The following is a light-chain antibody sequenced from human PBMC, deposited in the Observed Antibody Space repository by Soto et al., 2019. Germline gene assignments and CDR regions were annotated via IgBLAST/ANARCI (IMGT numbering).Light chain of an antibody. CDR1: QGISSS. CDR2: AAS. Sequence: IQLTQSPSSLSASVGDRVTITCRAGQGISSSLAWYQQKPGKAPNLLISAASTLHTGVPSRFSGSGSGTDFALTISSLQPEDFATYYSQQIDSYPRTFGQGTKVEIK. J-gene: IGKJ1*01. CDR3: QQIDSYPRT. V-gene: IGKV1-9*01.